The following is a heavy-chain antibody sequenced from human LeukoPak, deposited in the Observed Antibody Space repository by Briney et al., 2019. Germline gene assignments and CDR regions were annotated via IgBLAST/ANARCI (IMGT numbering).Heavy chain of an antibody. V-gene: IGHV3-15*01. J-gene: IGHJ4*02. CDR1: GFTFSNAW. D-gene: IGHD3-10*01. CDR2: IKGKPDGETT. CDR3: TAGIWFGASWGLR. Sequence: KPGGSLRLSCAASGFTFSNAWMTWVRQAPGKGLEWVGRIKGKPDGETTDYAAPVKGRFTISRDDSKNTLYLQMNSLETEDTAVYYCTAGIWFGASWGLRWGQGTLVTVSS.